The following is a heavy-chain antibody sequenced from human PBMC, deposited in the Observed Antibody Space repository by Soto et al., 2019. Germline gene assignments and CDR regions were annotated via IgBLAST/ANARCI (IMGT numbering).Heavy chain of an antibody. J-gene: IGHJ6*02. V-gene: IGHV3-23*01. CDR1: GLSDNNFT. CDR2: ITSTGRAKT. CDR3: EKKHSGLSLYYGLDV. D-gene: IGHD6-25*01. Sequence: GALRLPCLASGLSDNNFTMSWVRQAPGKGLEWVSSITSTGRAKTYYADSVKGRFTTSRDNSKNTLYLQMNSLGAEDTATYYCEKKHSGLSLYYGLDVWGQGTKVTVYS.